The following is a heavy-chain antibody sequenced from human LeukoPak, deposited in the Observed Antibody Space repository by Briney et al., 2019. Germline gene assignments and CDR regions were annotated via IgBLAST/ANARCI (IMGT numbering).Heavy chain of an antibody. CDR2: IYTSGST. CDR3: ARHLRRVITMVRGVSPWFDP. D-gene: IGHD3-10*01. V-gene: IGHV4-4*07. J-gene: IGHJ5*02. CDR1: GGSISSYY. Sequence: SETLSLTCTVPGGSISSYYWSWIRQPAGKGLEWIGRIYTSGSTNYNPSLKSRVTISVDTFKNQFSLKLSSVTAADTAVYYCARHLRRVITMVRGVSPWFDPWGQGTLVTVSS.